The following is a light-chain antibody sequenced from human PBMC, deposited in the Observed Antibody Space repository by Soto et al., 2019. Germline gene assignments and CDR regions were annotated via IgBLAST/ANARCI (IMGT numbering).Light chain of an antibody. Sequence: SFLTQSPATLSLSPGERATVSCRASQTAISDYLAWYQQKPGQAPRLLIYGTSSRASGVPDRFSGSTSGTDFIHTINRLEPEDFAVYYCQQGFTFGPGTRVD. CDR2: GTS. CDR3: QQGFT. CDR1: QTAISDY. V-gene: IGKV3D-20*02. J-gene: IGKJ3*01.